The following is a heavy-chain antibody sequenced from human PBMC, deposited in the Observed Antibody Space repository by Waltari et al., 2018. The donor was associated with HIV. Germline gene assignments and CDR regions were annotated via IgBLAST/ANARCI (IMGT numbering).Heavy chain of an antibody. J-gene: IGHJ4*02. CDR3: TRDYPSARYSSGFPYYFDY. V-gene: IGHV3-49*04. CDR2: IRSKAYGGTT. D-gene: IGHD3-22*01. CDR1: GFTFGDYA. Sequence: EVQLVESGGGLVQPGRSLRLSCTASGFTFGDYAMSWVRQAPGKGLEWVGFIRSKAYGGTTEYAASVKGIFTISRYDSKSIAYLQMNSLKTEDTAVYYCTRDYPSARYSSGFPYYFDYWGQGTLVTVSS.